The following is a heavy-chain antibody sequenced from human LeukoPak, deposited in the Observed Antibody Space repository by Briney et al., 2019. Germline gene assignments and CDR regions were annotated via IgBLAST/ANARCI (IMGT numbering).Heavy chain of an antibody. CDR2: ISAYNGNT. CDR3: ARDGDYGGNWDY. Sequence: ASVKVSCKASGYTFTSYGISWVRQAPGQGLEWMGWISAYNGNTNYPQKLQGKVTMTTDTSTSTAYMELRSLRSDDTAVYYCARDGDYGGNWDYWGQGTLVTVSS. CDR1: GYTFTSYG. V-gene: IGHV1-18*01. J-gene: IGHJ4*02. D-gene: IGHD4-23*01.